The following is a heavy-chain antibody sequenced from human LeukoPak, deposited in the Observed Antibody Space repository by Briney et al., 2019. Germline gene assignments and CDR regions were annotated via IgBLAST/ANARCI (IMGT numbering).Heavy chain of an antibody. Sequence: RGESLKISCKGSGYSFTSYWIGWVRQMPGKGLEWMGIIYPGDSDTRYSPSFQGQVTISADKSISTAYLQWSSLKASDTAMYYRARQTPDLKAVFDIWGQGTMVTVSS. CDR3: ARQTPDLKAVFDI. V-gene: IGHV5-51*01. CDR2: IYPGDSDT. J-gene: IGHJ3*02. CDR1: GYSFTSYW.